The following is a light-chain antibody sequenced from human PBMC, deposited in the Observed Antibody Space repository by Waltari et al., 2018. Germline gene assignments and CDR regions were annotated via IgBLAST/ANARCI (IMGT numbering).Light chain of an antibody. CDR2: TAS. J-gene: IGKJ1*01. Sequence: DIQMTQSPSSLSASVGDRFTITCRASQNIINYLNWYQQIPGKAPKILIYTASSLKNGVPSRFSGSGSGTDFTLTISSLQPEEFATYYCQQSYNLPRTFGQGTKVEIK. CDR3: QQSYNLPRT. CDR1: QNIINY. V-gene: IGKV1-39*01.